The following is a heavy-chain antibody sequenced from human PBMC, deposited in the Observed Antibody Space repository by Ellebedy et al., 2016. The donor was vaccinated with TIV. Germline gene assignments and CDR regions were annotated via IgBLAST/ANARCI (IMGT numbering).Heavy chain of an antibody. D-gene: IGHD3-16*01. Sequence: SETLSLXXTVSGGSISSSTYYWGWIRQPPGKGLEWIGSIFYSGSTYYNPPLKSRVTISVDTSKNQFSLELSSVTAADTAVYYCARLGGLGGTLDYWGQGTLVTVSS. CDR2: IFYSGST. CDR3: ARLGGLGGTLDY. CDR1: GGSISSSTYY. J-gene: IGHJ4*02. V-gene: IGHV4-39*01.